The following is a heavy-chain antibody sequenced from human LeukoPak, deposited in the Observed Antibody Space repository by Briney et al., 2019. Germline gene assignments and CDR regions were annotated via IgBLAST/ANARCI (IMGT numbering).Heavy chain of an antibody. CDR3: ASSLWFGELNWFDP. D-gene: IGHD3-10*01. CDR2: IYHSGST. V-gene: IGHV4-38-2*01. CDR1: GYSISSGYY. J-gene: IGHJ5*02. Sequence: PSETLSLTXAVSGYSISSGYYWGWIRQPPGKGLEWIGSIYHSGSTYYNPSLKSRVTISVDTSKNQFSLKLSSVTAADTAVYYCASSLWFGELNWFDPWGQGTLVTVSS.